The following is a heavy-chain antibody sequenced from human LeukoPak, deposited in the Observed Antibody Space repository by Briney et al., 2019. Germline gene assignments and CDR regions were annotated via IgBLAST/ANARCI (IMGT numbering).Heavy chain of an antibody. Sequence: SGTLSLTCAVSGGSISSSKWWSWVRQPPGKGLEWIGEIYHSGSTNYNPSLKSRVTLSVDKSKNQFSLKLSSVTAADTAVYYCARGDVATIHFDYWGQGTLVTVSS. CDR3: ARGDVATIHFDY. CDR2: IYHSGST. J-gene: IGHJ4*02. D-gene: IGHD5-24*01. V-gene: IGHV4-4*02. CDR1: GGSISSSKW.